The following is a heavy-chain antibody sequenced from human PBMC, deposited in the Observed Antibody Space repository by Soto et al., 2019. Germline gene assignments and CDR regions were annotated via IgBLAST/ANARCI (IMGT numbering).Heavy chain of an antibody. V-gene: IGHV4-59*01. D-gene: IGHD5-18*01. Sequence: SETLSLTCTVSGGSISSYYWSWIRQPPGKGLEWIGNIDYSGSINYNPSLKSPFTLSIDTSKNQFSLKLMSVTAADTAVYYCARERYSYDFDYWGQGTLVTVSS. CDR3: ARERYSYDFDY. CDR1: GGSISSYY. J-gene: IGHJ4*02. CDR2: IDYSGSI.